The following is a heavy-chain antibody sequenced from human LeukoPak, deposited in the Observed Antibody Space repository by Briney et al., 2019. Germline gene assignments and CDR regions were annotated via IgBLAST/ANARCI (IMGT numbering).Heavy chain of an antibody. J-gene: IGHJ4*02. CDR2: ISGSGGST. CDR3: ARGAYGDPNVFDY. CDR1: GFTFSSYA. Sequence: GGFLRLSCAASGFTFSSYAMSWVRQAPGKGLEWVSAISGSGGSTYYADSVKGRFTISRDNSKNTLYLQMNSLRAEDTAVYYCARGAYGDPNVFDYWGQGTLVTVSS. V-gene: IGHV3-23*01. D-gene: IGHD4-17*01.